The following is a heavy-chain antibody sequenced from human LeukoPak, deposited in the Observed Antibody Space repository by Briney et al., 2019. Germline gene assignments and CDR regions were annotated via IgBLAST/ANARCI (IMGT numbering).Heavy chain of an antibody. J-gene: IGHJ4*02. D-gene: IGHD3-10*01. CDR3: ARLISGVGYFDY. CDR2: IYYSGST. Sequence: SETLSLTCTVSGGSLSSYYWSWIRQPPGKGLEWIGYIYYSGSTNYNPSLKSRVTISVDTSKSQFSLRLSSVTAADTAVYYCARLISGVGYFDYWGQGTLVIVSS. CDR1: GGSLSSYY. V-gene: IGHV4-59*08.